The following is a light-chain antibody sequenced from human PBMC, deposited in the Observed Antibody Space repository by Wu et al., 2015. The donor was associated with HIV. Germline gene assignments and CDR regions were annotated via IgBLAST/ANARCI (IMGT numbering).Light chain of an antibody. CDR3: QQYDRSPPFYS. CDR2: WL. Sequence: SCRASQSVTSSYVTWYQXETWPGSQGRHLWWLHQGTGIPDRFSGSASGTDFTLTISRLEPEDFAVYYCQQYDRSPPFYSFGQGTKLEIK. V-gene: IGKV3-20*01. CDR1: QSVTSSY. J-gene: IGKJ2*03.